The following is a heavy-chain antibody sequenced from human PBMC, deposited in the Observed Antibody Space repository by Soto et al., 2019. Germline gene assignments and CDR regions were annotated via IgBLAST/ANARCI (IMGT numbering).Heavy chain of an antibody. J-gene: IGHJ6*02. V-gene: IGHV1-8*01. CDR3: ARRNTYYYVGMDV. Sequence: QVQLVQSGAEVKKPGAAVKVSCKVSGYTFSSYDINWVRQAAGQGLEWMGWMNPNSGNTGYAQKFQGRVTMTRDTSISTAYMELSRLRSEDTAVYYCARRNTYYYVGMDVWGQGTTITVSS. CDR1: GYTFSSYD. CDR2: MNPNSGNT.